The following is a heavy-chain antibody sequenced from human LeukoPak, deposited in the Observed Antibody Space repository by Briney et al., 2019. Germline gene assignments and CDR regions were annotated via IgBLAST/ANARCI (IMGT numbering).Heavy chain of an antibody. J-gene: IGHJ6*02. V-gene: IGHV5-51*01. D-gene: IGHD3-22*01. CDR3: ASRSGYDSSGYYYGMDV. CDR1: GYSFTSYW. Sequence: GESLKISCKGSGYSFTSYWIGWVRPMPGKGLEWMGIIYPGDSDTRYSPSFQGQVTISADKSISTAYLQWSSLKASDTAMYYCASRSGYDSSGYYYGMDVWGQGTTVTVSS. CDR2: IYPGDSDT.